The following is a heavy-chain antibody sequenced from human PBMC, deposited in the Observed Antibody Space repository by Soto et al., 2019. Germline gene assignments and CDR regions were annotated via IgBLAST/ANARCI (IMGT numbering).Heavy chain of an antibody. CDR1: GFTFSSYT. CDR3: AKRGEGSSWPYYFDY. D-gene: IGHD6-13*01. CDR2: ISESGGDT. Sequence: PGGSLRLSCAASGFTFSSYTMAWIRQAPGKGLEWVSAISESGGDTYYADSVKGRFTVSRDNSKNTLYLQMNSLRAEDTAVYYCAKRGEGSSWPYYFDYWGQGTLVTVSS. J-gene: IGHJ4*02. V-gene: IGHV3-23*01.